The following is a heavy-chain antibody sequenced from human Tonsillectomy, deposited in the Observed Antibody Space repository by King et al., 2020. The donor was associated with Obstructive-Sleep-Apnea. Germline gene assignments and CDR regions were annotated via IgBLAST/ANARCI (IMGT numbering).Heavy chain of an antibody. CDR2: ISGSGATT. Sequence: VQLVESGGGLVQPGGSLRLSCAASAFAFSGYAMSWVRQAPGKGLEWVSGISGSGATTYYADSVKGRFTISRDNSKDTLYLQMNSLRAEDTAVYYCAKGSRGYNNPVFDYWGQGTLVTVSS. D-gene: IGHD5-18*01. J-gene: IGHJ4*02. CDR1: AFAFSGYA. V-gene: IGHV3-23*04. CDR3: AKGSRGYNNPVFDY.